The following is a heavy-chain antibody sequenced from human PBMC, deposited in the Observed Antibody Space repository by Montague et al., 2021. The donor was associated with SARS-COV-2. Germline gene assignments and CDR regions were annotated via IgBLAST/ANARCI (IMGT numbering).Heavy chain of an antibody. CDR2: IDWDDDK. D-gene: IGHD6-19*01. CDR1: GFSRNTGGMC. J-gene: IGHJ4*02. Sequence: PALVKPTQTLTLTCTFSGFSRNTGGMCVSWIRQPPGKALEWLARIDWDDDKYYSTSLKTRLTISKDTSKNQVVLTMTNVDPVDTATYYCARTYAPSAVAVDYWGQGTLVTVSS. V-gene: IGHV2-70*11. CDR3: ARTYAPSAVAVDY.